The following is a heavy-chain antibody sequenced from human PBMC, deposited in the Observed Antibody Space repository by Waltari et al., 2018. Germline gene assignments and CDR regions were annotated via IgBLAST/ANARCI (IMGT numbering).Heavy chain of an antibody. Sequence: QVQLQESGPGLVKPSQTLSLTCTVSGGSISSGRYYWSWIRQPAGKGLEWIGRIYTSGSTNYNPSLKSRVTISVDTSKNQFSLKLSSVTAADTAVYYCARGAGGAYYYGSGSYYKRGVYMDVWGKGTTVTVSS. CDR2: IYTSGST. D-gene: IGHD3-10*01. J-gene: IGHJ6*03. V-gene: IGHV4-61*02. CDR3: ARGAGGAYYYGSGSYYKRGVYMDV. CDR1: GGSISSGRYY.